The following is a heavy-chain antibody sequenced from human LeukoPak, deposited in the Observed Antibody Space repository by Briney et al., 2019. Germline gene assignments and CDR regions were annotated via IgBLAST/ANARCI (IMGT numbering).Heavy chain of an antibody. Sequence: PGESLKISCKGSGYSFTSYWIGWVRQMPGKGLEWMGIIYPGDSDTRYSPSFQGQVTISADKSISTAYLQWSSLKASDTAMYYCASRNSSWGGYSYGIDAFDIWGQGTMVTVSS. D-gene: IGHD5-18*01. J-gene: IGHJ3*02. CDR1: GYSFTSYW. CDR3: ASRNSSWGGYSYGIDAFDI. V-gene: IGHV5-51*01. CDR2: IYPGDSDT.